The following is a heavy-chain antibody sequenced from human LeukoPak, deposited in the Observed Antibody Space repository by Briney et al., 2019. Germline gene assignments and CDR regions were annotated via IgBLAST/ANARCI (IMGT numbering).Heavy chain of an antibody. CDR3: ASSNYYYGSGSYYAFDY. V-gene: IGHV4-38-2*02. CDR2: IYHSGST. J-gene: IGHJ4*02. Sequence: SETLSLTCTVSGYSISSGYYWGWIRQPPGKGPEWIGSIYHSGSTYYNPSLKSRVTISVDTSKNQFSLKLSSVTAADTAVYYCASSNYYYGSGSYYAFDYWGQGTLVTVSS. D-gene: IGHD3-10*01. CDR1: GYSISSGYY.